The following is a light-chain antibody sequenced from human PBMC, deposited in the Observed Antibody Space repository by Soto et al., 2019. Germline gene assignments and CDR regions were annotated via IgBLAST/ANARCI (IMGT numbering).Light chain of an antibody. J-gene: IGKJ1*01. CDR1: QTGSNSY. Sequence: EIVLTQSPATLSLSPGERATLSCRASQTGSNSYLARYQHKSGQAPRLLIYGVYTRASGIPDRFSGSGSGTEFTLTITRLEPEDSAVYFCQHYGYSQWTFGQGTKVDI. V-gene: IGKV3-20*01. CDR2: GVY. CDR3: QHYGYSQWT.